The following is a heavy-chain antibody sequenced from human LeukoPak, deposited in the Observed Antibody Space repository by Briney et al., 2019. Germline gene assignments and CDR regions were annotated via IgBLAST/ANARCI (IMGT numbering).Heavy chain of an antibody. V-gene: IGHV4-59*01. CDR1: GGPITDYY. Sequence: PSETLSLTCTVSGGPITDYYWSWIRQPPGKGLEWIGYISYRGTTKYNPSLKSRVTISFDTSKNQVSLNLTSVTAADTAVYYCARDPGSCSGGSCSFYWYFDLWGRGTLVTVSS. CDR3: ARDPGSCSGGSCSFYWYFDL. D-gene: IGHD2-15*01. CDR2: ISYRGTT. J-gene: IGHJ2*01.